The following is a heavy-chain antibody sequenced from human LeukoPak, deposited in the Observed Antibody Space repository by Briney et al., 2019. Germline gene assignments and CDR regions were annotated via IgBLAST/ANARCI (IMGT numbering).Heavy chain of an antibody. CDR3: AKAPPDSSSWYSVSS. CDR1: GFTFSSYA. J-gene: IGHJ5*02. CDR2: ISSSGGST. Sequence: GGSLRLSCAASGFTFSSYAITWVRQAPGKGLEWVSSISSSGGSTHYADAVKGRFTISRDNSKNTLYLQMNSLRAEDTAVYYCAKAPPDSSSWYSVSSWGRGTLVTVSS. D-gene: IGHD6-13*01. V-gene: IGHV3-23*01.